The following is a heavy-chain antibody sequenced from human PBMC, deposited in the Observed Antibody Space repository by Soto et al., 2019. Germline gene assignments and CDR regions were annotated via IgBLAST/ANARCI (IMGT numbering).Heavy chain of an antibody. CDR1: GGPFSGYY. CDR2: INHSGSA. J-gene: IGHJ4*02. Sequence: SETLSLTCGVYGGPFSGYYWSWIRQPPGKGLEWIGEINHSGSANYNPSLESRVTLSVDASKNHFSLRLSSVTAADTALYFCGGRIALTFYAAGEPGGAPLVGGGQETVVTVSS. CDR3: GGRIALTFYAAGEPGGAPLVG. V-gene: IGHV4-34*01. D-gene: IGHD2-15*01.